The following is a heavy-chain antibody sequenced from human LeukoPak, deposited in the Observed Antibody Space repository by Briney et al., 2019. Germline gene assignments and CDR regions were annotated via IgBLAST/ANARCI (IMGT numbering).Heavy chain of an antibody. V-gene: IGHV1-69*06. D-gene: IGHD2-21*02. Sequence: SVKVSCKASGYSFTDKYMHWVRQAPGQGLEWMGGIIPIFGTANYAQKFQGRVTITADKSTSTAYMELSSLRSEDTAVYYCASRPVYCGGDCSIDYWGQGTLVAVSS. J-gene: IGHJ4*02. CDR3: ASRPVYCGGDCSIDY. CDR2: IIPIFGTA. CDR1: GYSFTDKY.